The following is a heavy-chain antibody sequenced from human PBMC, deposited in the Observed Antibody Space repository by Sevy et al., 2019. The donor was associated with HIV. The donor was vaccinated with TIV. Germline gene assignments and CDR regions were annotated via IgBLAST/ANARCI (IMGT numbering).Heavy chain of an antibody. J-gene: IGHJ5*01. CDR2: IWYDGRTE. V-gene: IGHV3-33*01. CDR1: GFILRSFS. CDR3: ARDAARVIVPTAGFDS. Sequence: GGSLRLSCVASGFILRSFSMHWVRQAPGKGLEWVAAIWYDGRTERYADSVQGRFTISRDNSKKTLYLQMNSLRDEDTAIYYCARDAARVIVPTAGFDSWGQGSLVTVSS. D-gene: IGHD1-1*01.